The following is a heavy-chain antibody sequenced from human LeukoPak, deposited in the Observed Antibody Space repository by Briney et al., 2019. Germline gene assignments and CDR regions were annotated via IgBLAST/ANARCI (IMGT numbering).Heavy chain of an antibody. CDR1: GGTFSSYA. J-gene: IGHJ2*01. CDR3: AREEDWGQYWYFDL. CDR2: IIPIFCTA. D-gene: IGHD3/OR15-3a*01. V-gene: IGHV1-69*05. Sequence: SVKVSCKASGGTFSSYAISWVRQAPGQGLEWMGRIIPIFCTANYAQKFQGRVTITTDESTSTAYMELSSLRSEDTAVYYCAREEDWGQYWYFDLWGRGTLVTVSS.